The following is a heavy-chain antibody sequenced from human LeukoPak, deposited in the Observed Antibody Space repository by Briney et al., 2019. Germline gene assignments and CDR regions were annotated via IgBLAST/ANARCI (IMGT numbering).Heavy chain of an antibody. CDR2: IGGSGAGT. CDR3: ATPPVGFLRYYYYLDV. V-gene: IGHV3-23*01. J-gene: IGHJ6*03. CDR1: GFTFNSYA. D-gene: IGHD2/OR15-2a*01. Sequence: GGSLRLSCVASGFTFNSYAMCWVRQAPGKGLEWVSTIGGSGAGTYYADSVKGRFTISRDNSKNTLYLQMNSLRAEDTAVYYCATPPVGFLRYYYYLDVWGKGTTITVSS.